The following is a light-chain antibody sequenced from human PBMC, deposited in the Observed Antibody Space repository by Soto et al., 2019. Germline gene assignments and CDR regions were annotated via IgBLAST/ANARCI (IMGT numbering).Light chain of an antibody. Sequence: DVQMTQSPSSLSASVGDRVTITCRASRDISSSLAWYQQKPGKVPKLLIYAASTLHAGVQSRFSGSGSGTFFTLNINSLKPEDGTTYYCKNYNSECNTFGRGTRLEIK. CDR3: KNYNSECNT. CDR2: AAS. CDR1: RDISSS. V-gene: IGKV1-27*01. J-gene: IGKJ2*01.